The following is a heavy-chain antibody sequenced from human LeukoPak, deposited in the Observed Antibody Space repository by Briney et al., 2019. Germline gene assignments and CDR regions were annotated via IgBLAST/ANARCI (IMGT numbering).Heavy chain of an antibody. CDR1: GASISGYY. Sequence: SETLSLTCTVSGASISGYYWSWIRQPPGKGLEYIGYIHYSGITNYNPSLKSRVTISVDTSKNQFSLRLSSVTAADTAVYYCARHDTRGGAYDIWGQGTMVTVSS. J-gene: IGHJ3*02. V-gene: IGHV4-59*08. CDR3: ARHDTRGGAYDI. D-gene: IGHD3-10*01. CDR2: IHYSGIT.